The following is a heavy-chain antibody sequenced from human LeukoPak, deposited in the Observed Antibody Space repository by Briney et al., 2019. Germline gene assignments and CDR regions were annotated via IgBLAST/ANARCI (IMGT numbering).Heavy chain of an antibody. CDR2: INPNSGGT. Sequence: ASVKVSCKASGYTFTSYGFSWVRQAPGQGLEWMGWINPNSGGTNYAQKFQGRVTMTRDTSISTAYMELSRLRSDDTAVYYCASYGRITIFGVVDRDAFDIWGQGTMVTVSS. D-gene: IGHD3-3*01. V-gene: IGHV1-2*02. CDR3: ASYGRITIFGVVDRDAFDI. J-gene: IGHJ3*02. CDR1: GYTFTSYG.